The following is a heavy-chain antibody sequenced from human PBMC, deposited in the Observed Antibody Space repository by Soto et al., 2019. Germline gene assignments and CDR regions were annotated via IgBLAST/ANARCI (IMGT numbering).Heavy chain of an antibody. Sequence: QVQLVQSGAEVKKPGSSVKVSCKASGGTFSSYAISWVRQAPGQGLEWMGGIIPIFGTANYAQKFQGRVTIXXDXSXXTAYMELSSLRSEDTAVYYCARDGERWLQLSWFDPWGQGTLVTVSS. CDR3: ARDGERWLQLSWFDP. D-gene: IGHD5-12*01. CDR2: IIPIFGTA. V-gene: IGHV1-69*12. J-gene: IGHJ5*02. CDR1: GGTFSSYA.